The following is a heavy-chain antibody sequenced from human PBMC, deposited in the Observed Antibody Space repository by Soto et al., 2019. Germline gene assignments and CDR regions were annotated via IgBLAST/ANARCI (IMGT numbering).Heavy chain of an antibody. J-gene: IGHJ4*02. Sequence: GGSLRLSCAASGFTFTSYAMRWVRQAPGKGLEWVSAISGSGGSTYYADSVKGRFTISRDNSKNTLYLQMNSLRAEDTAVYYSAKCPPIIAVADHWCQGTLVTVSS. CDR3: AKCPPIIAVADH. CDR1: GFTFTSYA. D-gene: IGHD6-19*01. CDR2: ISGSGGST. V-gene: IGHV3-23*01.